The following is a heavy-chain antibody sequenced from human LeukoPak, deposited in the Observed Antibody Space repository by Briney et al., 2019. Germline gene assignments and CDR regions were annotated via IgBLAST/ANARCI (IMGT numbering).Heavy chain of an antibody. CDR2: ISDAGAIT. Sequence: GGSLRLSCAASGFTFSSYAMSWVRQAPGKGLEWVSGISDAGAITYCADSVKGRFTISRSQSTNTLYLQMDSLRAEDTSLYYCARGGTTWHGFDSWGQGTLVTVSS. CDR1: GFTFSSYA. CDR3: ARGGTTWHGFDS. J-gene: IGHJ4*02. V-gene: IGHV3-23*01. D-gene: IGHD1-14*01.